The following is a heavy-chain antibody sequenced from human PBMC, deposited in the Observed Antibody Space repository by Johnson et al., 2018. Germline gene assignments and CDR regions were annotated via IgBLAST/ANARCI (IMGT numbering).Heavy chain of an antibody. D-gene: IGHD2-8*01. J-gene: IGHJ6*02. Sequence: QVQLVQSGPGLVKSSETLSLTCSVSGGSISTYYWSWVRQPVGKGLEWIGHIFISGTTNYNPSLKSRVTMSVDTSKNQFSMKLTSVTAADTAVYYCAREWFCTNGVCYGMDVWGQGTTVTVSS. CDR1: GGSISTYY. CDR2: IFISGTT. CDR3: AREWFCTNGVCYGMDV. V-gene: IGHV4-4*07.